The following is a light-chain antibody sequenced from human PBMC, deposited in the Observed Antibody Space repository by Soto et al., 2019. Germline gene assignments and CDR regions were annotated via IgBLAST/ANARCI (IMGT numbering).Light chain of an antibody. J-gene: IGLJ3*02. CDR1: SSNIESNT. CDR2: SNN. CDR3: AAWDDSLNGPV. V-gene: IGLV1-44*01. Sequence: QTVVTQPPSASGTPGQRVTISCSGSSSNIESNTVNWYQQLPGTAPKLLIYSNNQRPSGVPDRFSGSKSGTSASLAISGLQSEDEADYYCAAWDDSLNGPVFGGGTKLNVL.